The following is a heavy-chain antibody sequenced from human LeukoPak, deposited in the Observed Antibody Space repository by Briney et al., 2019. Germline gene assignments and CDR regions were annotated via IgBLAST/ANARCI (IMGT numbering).Heavy chain of an antibody. CDR3: ARVAHDTYGGDYHFDY. Sequence: SVKVSCKASGGTFSSYAISWVRQAPGQGLEWMGRIIPILGIANYAQKFQGRVTITADKSTSTAYMELSSLRSEDTAVYYCARVAHDTYGGDYHFDYWGQGTLVTVSS. CDR1: GGTFSSYA. CDR2: IIPILGIA. J-gene: IGHJ4*02. D-gene: IGHD2-21*02. V-gene: IGHV1-69*04.